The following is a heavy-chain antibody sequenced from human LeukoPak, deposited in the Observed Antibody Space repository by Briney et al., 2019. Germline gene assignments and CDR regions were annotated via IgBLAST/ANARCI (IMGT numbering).Heavy chain of an antibody. CDR3: ARVRERYFDWLPPDY. J-gene: IGHJ4*02. CDR2: IKQDGSEK. D-gene: IGHD3-9*01. CDR1: GFTFSSYW. Sequence: GGSLRLSCAASGFTFSSYWMSWVRQAPGKGLEWVANIKQDGSEKCYVDSVKGRFTISRDNAKNSLYLQMNSLRAEDTAVYYCARVRERYFDWLPPDYWGQGTLVTVSS. V-gene: IGHV3-7*03.